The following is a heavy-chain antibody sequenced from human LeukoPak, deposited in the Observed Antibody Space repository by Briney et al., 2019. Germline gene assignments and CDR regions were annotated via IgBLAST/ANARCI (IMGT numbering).Heavy chain of an antibody. J-gene: IGHJ3*01. CDR2: INPDNGKT. CDR1: GYNFNSYY. CDR3: ARNEPAVSVVDAFDV. V-gene: IGHV1-2*02. Sequence: ASVRVSCKASGYNFNSYYIHWVRQAPGQGLTWMGWINPDNGKTKYEPRFQGRVTMTWDTSTNTAYVDLTGLRSDDTAVYYCARNEPAVSVVDAFDVWGQGTVVTVSS. D-gene: IGHD1-1*01.